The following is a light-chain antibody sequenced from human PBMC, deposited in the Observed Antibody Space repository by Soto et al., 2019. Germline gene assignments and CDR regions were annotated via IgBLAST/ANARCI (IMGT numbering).Light chain of an antibody. Sequence: EIVMTQSPATRSVSPLEIASLCFRASQSVSSNLAWYQQKPGQAPRLLIYGASTRATGIPDRFSGSGSGTDFTLTISRLEPEDFAVYYCQQCGRPITFGQGTRLEI. J-gene: IGKJ5*01. CDR3: QQCGRPIT. CDR1: QSVSSN. CDR2: GAS. V-gene: IGKV3D-15*01.